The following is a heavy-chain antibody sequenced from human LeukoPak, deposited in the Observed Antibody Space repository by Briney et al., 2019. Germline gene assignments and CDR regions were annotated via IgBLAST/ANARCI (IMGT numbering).Heavy chain of an antibody. V-gene: IGHV4-59*08. J-gene: IGHJ4*02. CDR3: ARGTAMVRFDY. Sequence: SETLSLTCTVSGGSISSYYWSWLRQPPGQGLEWIGYIYYSGSTNYNPSLKSRVTISVDTSKNQFSLKLSSVTAADTAVYYCARGTAMVRFDYWDQGTLVTVS. CDR2: IYYSGST. CDR1: GGSISSYY. D-gene: IGHD5-18*01.